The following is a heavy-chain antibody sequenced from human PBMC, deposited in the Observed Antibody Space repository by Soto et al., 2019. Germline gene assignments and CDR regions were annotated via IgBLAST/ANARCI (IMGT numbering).Heavy chain of an antibody. CDR2: ISYDGSNK. Sequence: PGGSLRLSCAASGFTFSSYAMHWVRQAPGKGLEWVAVISYDGSNKYYADSVKGRFTISRDNSKNTLYLQMNSLRAEDTAVYYCAKLVVPAAIWSWFDPWGQGTLVTVSS. CDR3: AKLVVPAAIWSWFDP. D-gene: IGHD2-2*01. CDR1: GFTFSSYA. V-gene: IGHV3-30-3*02. J-gene: IGHJ5*02.